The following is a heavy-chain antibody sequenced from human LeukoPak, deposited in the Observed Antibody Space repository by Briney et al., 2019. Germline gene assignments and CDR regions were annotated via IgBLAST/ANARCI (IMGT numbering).Heavy chain of an antibody. J-gene: IGHJ4*02. V-gene: IGHV4-59*01. CDR1: GDSISSDY. CDR3: TRGAGWLIDY. D-gene: IGHD3-16*01. Sequence: PSETLSLTCSASGDSISSDYWSWIRQPPGKGLEWIGYIHNSGTSTYNLSLKSRVTISADTSKNQFSLKLNSMTTADTAVYYCTRGAGWLIDYWGQGILVTVSS. CDR2: IHNSGTS.